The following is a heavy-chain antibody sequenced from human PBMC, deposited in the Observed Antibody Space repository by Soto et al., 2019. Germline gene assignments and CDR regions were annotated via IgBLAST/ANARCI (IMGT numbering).Heavy chain of an antibody. J-gene: IGHJ6*04. CDR2: ISYDGSNK. D-gene: IGHD3-3*01. Sequence: GGSLRLSCAASGFTFSSYAMHWVRQAPGKGLEWVAVISYDGSNKYYADSVKGRFTISRDNSKNTLYLQMNSLRAEDTAVYYCARDPYDFWSGYYNFAGYKLDVWGKGTTVTVSS. V-gene: IGHV3-30-3*01. CDR1: GFTFSSYA. CDR3: ARDPYDFWSGYYNFAGYKLDV.